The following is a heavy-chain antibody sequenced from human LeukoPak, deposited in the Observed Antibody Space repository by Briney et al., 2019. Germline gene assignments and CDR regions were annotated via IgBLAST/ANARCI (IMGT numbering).Heavy chain of an antibody. Sequence: PGGSLRLSCAASGFTFSSYWMSWVRQAPRKGLEWVANIKQDGSEKYYVDSVKGRFTISRDNAKNSLYLQMNSLRAEDTAVYYCARDDDYYDSSGYLDYWGQGTLVTVSS. CDR2: IKQDGSEK. CDR3: ARDDDYYDSSGYLDY. D-gene: IGHD3-22*01. J-gene: IGHJ4*02. V-gene: IGHV3-7*03. CDR1: GFTFSSYW.